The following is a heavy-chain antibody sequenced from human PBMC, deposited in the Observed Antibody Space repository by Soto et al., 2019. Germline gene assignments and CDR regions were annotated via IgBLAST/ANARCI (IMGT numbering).Heavy chain of an antibody. CDR2: ISGTGDTK. Sequence: GSLRLGCAASGVFVRVYDVSGIRQAPGKGLECVAYISGTGDTKYYAGSVKGRFTISRDNTKNSLYLQVNSLRAEDAAVYYCAIGGGQIYYKGLDVSGQGTTVTVSS. D-gene: IGHD3-10*01. CDR3: AIGGGQIYYKGLDV. V-gene: IGHV3-11*01. CDR1: GVFVRVYD. J-gene: IGHJ6*02.